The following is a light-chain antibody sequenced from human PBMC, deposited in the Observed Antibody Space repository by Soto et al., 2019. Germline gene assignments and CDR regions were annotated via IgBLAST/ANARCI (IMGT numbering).Light chain of an antibody. V-gene: IGKV3-20*01. CDR3: QQYGSSGT. Sequence: EIVLTQSPGTLSLSPGERATLSCRAGQSVSSNYLAWYQQKPGQAPRLLIYAASSRATGIPDRFSGSGSGTDFTLTISRLEPEDFAVYYCQQYGSSGTFGQGTKVDI. J-gene: IGKJ1*01. CDR1: QSVSSNY. CDR2: AAS.